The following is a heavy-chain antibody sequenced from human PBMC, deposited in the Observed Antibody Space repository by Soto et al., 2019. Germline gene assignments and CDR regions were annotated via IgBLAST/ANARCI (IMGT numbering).Heavy chain of an antibody. CDR2: ISGSGSSR. D-gene: IGHD3-10*01. CDR3: AKGPSPHTGDGYFDY. V-gene: IGHV3-23*01. CDR1: GFTFSSSA. Sequence: EVQLLESGGGLVQPGGSLRLSCAASGFTFSSSAMSWVRQAPEKGLEWVSAISGSGSSRDYADSVKGRFTLSRDNSNNTLYLQMNSLRVEDTAVYYCAKGPSPHTGDGYFDYWGQGTLVTVSS. J-gene: IGHJ4*02.